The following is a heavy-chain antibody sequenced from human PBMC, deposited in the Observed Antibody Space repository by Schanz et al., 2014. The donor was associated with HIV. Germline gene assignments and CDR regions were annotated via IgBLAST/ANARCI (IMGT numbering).Heavy chain of an antibody. Sequence: QVQLVESGGGVVQPGRSLRLSCAASGFTFSSYGMHWVRQAPGKGLEWVAVIWYDGSNKYYADSVKGRFTISRDSSKNTVYLEMNSLRAEDTAVYYCARGNDFFGGVPDYWGQGTLVSVSS. CDR2: IWYDGSNK. V-gene: IGHV3-33*01. J-gene: IGHJ4*02. CDR1: GFTFSSYG. CDR3: ARGNDFFGGVPDY. D-gene: IGHD3-16*01.